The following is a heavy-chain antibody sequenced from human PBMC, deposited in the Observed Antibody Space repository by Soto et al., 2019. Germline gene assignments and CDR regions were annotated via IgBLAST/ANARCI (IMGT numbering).Heavy chain of an antibody. CDR2: ISSSGSTI. CDR1: GCTFSDYY. J-gene: IGHJ5*02. Sequence: PGGSLRLSCAASGCTFSDYYMSWIRQAPGKGLEWVSYISSSGSTIYYADSVKGRFTISSDNAKNSLHLQMNSLRAEDTAVYYCARGSSFNWFDPWGQGTLVTVSS. V-gene: IGHV3-11*01. CDR3: ARGSSFNWFDP.